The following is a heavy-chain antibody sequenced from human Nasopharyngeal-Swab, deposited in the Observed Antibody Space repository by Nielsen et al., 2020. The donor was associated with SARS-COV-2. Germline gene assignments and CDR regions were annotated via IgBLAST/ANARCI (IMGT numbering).Heavy chain of an antibody. D-gene: IGHD3-3*01. V-gene: IGHV3-30*18. CDR2: ISYDGNYK. J-gene: IGHJ6*03. CDR3: AKGRVTIFGVVIIDYYYYMDV. CDR1: GFTFSSYG. Sequence: GGSLRLSCAASGFTFSSYGMHWVRQAPGKGLEWVAVISYDGNYKYYADSVQGRFTISRDNSKNTLFLQMNSLRAEDTAVYYCAKGRVTIFGVVIIDYYYYMDVGGKGTTVTVSS.